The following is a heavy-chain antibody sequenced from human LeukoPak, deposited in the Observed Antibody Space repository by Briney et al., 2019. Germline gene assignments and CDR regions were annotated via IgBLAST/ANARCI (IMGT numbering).Heavy chain of an antibody. J-gene: IGHJ6*03. CDR2: TYTSGST. CDR1: GGSISSYY. CDR3: ARDRTVVTPSYYYYYMDV. D-gene: IGHD4-23*01. V-gene: IGHV4-4*07. Sequence: SETLSLTCTVSGGSISSYYWSWIRQPAGKGLEWIGRTYTSGSTNYNPSLKSRVTMSVDTSKNQFSLKLSSVTAADTAVYYCARDRTVVTPSYYYYYMDVWGKGTTVTVSS.